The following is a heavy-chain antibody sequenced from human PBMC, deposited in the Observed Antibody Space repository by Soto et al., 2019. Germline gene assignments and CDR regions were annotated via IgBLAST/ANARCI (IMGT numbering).Heavy chain of an antibody. D-gene: IGHD3-9*01. CDR1: GGSISSYY. Sequence: PSETLSLTCTVSGGSISSYYWSWIRQPPGKGLEWIGYIYYSGSTNYNPSLKSRVTISVDTSKNQFSLKLSSVTAADTAVYYCARLSFDRAGGYYFDYWGQGTLVTVSS. J-gene: IGHJ4*02. CDR2: IYYSGST. CDR3: ARLSFDRAGGYYFDY. V-gene: IGHV4-59*01.